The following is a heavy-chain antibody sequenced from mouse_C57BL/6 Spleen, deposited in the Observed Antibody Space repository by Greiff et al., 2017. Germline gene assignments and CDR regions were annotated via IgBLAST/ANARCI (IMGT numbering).Heavy chain of an antibody. CDR3: ARGDMDY. V-gene: IGHV1-4*01. J-gene: IGHJ4*01. CDR1: GYTFTSYT. Sequence: QVQLKQSGAELARPGASVKMSCKASGYTFTSYTLHWVKQRPGEGLEWIGNINPSSGYTKYNQKFKDKVTLTADKSSSTAYMQLSSLTSEDSAVYYCARGDMDYWGQGTSVTVYS. CDR2: INPSSGYT.